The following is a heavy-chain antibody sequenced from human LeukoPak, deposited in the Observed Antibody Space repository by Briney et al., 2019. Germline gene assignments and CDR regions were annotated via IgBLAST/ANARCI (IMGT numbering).Heavy chain of an antibody. D-gene: IGHD6-6*01. J-gene: IGHJ4*02. CDR2: IIPILGIA. CDR1: GGTFSSYA. Sequence: GASVKVSCKASGGTFSSYAISWVRQAPGQGLEWMGRIIPILGIANYARKFQGRVTITADKSTSTAYMELSSLRSEDTAVYYCARDGIAARRPLDYWGQGTLVTVSS. V-gene: IGHV1-69*04. CDR3: ARDGIAARRPLDY.